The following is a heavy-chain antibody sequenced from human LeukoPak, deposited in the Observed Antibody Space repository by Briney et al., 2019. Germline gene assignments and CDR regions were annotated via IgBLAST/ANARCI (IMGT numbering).Heavy chain of an antibody. J-gene: IGHJ4*02. CDR2: FFLKGST. CDR1: GGSISSYY. D-gene: IGHD2-2*01. V-gene: IGHV4-59*08. CDR3: ARVARCTSCFDVDY. Sequence: SETLSLTCTVSGGSISSYYWSWIRQPPGKGLEWIGSFFLKGSTYYNPSLESRVTISVDTSKNQFSLTLSSVTAADTAVYYCARVARCTSCFDVDYWGQGTLVTVSS.